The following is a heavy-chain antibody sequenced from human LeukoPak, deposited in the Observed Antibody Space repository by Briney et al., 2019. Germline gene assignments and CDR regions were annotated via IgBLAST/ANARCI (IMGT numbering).Heavy chain of an antibody. CDR2: IYSGGST. CDR3: ARAPEDYYDSSGYRY. Sequence: QPGGSLRLSCAASGFTVSSNYMSWVRQAPGKGLEWVSVIYSGGSTYYADSVKGRFTISRDNSKNTLYLQMNSLRAEDTAVYYCARAPEDYYDSSGYRYWGQGTLVTVSS. D-gene: IGHD3-22*01. J-gene: IGHJ4*02. V-gene: IGHV3-66*01. CDR1: GFTVSSNY.